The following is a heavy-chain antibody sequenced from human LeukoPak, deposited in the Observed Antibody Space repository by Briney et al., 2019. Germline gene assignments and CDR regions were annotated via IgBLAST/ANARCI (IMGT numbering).Heavy chain of an antibody. D-gene: IGHD3-16*02. CDR1: GGSISSGGYY. V-gene: IGHV4-30-2*01. J-gene: IGHJ4*02. CDR2: IYHSGST. Sequence: SETLSLTCTVSGGSISSGGYYWRWIRQPPGKGLEWIGYIYHSGSTYYNPSLKSRVTISVDRSKNQFSLKLSSVTAADTAVYYCAREFMGSYRPNHFDYWGQGTLVTVSS. CDR3: AREFMGSYRPNHFDY.